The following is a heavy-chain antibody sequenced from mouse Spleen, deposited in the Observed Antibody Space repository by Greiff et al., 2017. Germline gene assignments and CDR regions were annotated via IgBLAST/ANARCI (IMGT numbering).Heavy chain of an antibody. J-gene: IGHJ3*01. Sequence: EVQLVESGGGLVKLGGSLKLSCAASGFTFSSYAMSWVRQTPEKRLEWVATISSGGGNTYYPDSVKGRFTISRDNAKNTLYLQMSSLKSEDTAMYYCARPLLYYGYDGPFAYWGQGTLVTVSA. V-gene: IGHV5-9-3*01. D-gene: IGHD2-2*01. CDR3: ARPLLYYGYDGPFAY. CDR2: ISSGGGNT. CDR1: GFTFSSYA.